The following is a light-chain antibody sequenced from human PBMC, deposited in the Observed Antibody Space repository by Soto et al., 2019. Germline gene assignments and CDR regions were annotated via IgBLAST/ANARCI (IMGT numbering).Light chain of an antibody. V-gene: IGKV3-20*01. J-gene: IGKJ2*01. CDR2: GAS. Sequence: ETVLTQSPGTLSLSPGERATLSCRASQSASSRFLAWYQQKPGQAPRLLMYGASSRATGIPDRFSGTGSGTDFTLSISRLEPEDFAVYYCQQYGSSPYTFGLGTKLEIK. CDR1: QSASSRF. CDR3: QQYGSSPYT.